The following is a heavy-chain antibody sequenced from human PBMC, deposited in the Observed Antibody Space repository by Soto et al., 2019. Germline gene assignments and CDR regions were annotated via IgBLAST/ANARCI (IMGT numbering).Heavy chain of an antibody. J-gene: IGHJ5*02. CDR2: IYATGTT. D-gene: IGHD1-1*01. CDR3: VRDGTKTLRDWFDP. CDR1: GASISGFY. V-gene: IGHV4-4*07. Sequence: SETLSLTCTVSGASISGFYWSWIRKSAGKGLEWIGRIYATGTTDYNPSLKSRVMMSVDTSKKQFSLKLRSVTAADTAVYYCVRDGTKTLRDWFDPWGQGISVIVSS.